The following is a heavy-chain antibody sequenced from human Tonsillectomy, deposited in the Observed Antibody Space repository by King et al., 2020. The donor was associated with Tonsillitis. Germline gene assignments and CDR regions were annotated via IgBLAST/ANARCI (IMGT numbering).Heavy chain of an antibody. V-gene: IGHV1-69*01. CDR1: VGTFSSYA. CDR3: ARHYYDSSGYSGEYYYYGMDV. D-gene: IGHD3-22*01. CDR2: IIPIFGTA. Sequence: QLVQSGAEVKKPGSSVKVSCKASVGTFSSYAISWVRQAPGQGLEWMGGIIPIFGTANYAQKFQGRVTITADESTSTAYMELSSLRSEDTAVYYCARHYYDSSGYSGEYYYYGMDVWGQGTTVTVSS. J-gene: IGHJ6*02.